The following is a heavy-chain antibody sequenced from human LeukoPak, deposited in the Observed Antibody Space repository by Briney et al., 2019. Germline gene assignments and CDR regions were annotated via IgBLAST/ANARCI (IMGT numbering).Heavy chain of an antibody. CDR2: ISSSGSTI. CDR1: GFTFSSYE. V-gene: IGHV3-48*03. J-gene: IGHJ4*02. CDR3: ARVGLALDY. D-gene: IGHD3/OR15-3a*01. Sequence: GGSLRLSSAASGFTFSSYEMNWVRQAPGKGLEWVSYISSSGSTIYYADSVKGRFTISRDNAKNSLYLQMNSLRAEDTAVYYCARVGLALDYWGQGTLVTVSS.